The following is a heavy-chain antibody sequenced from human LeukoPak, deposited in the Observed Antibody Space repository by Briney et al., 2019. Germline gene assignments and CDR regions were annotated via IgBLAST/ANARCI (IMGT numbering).Heavy chain of an antibody. J-gene: IGHJ4*02. CDR3: AKDPERWLQLRLGFSD. CDR2: ISSSGGNT. V-gene: IGHV3-23*01. D-gene: IGHD5-24*01. Sequence: GGTLRLSCAASGFTFSSYGMSWVRQAPGKGLEWVSGISSSGGNTYYADSVKGRFTISRDKNTLYLQMNSLRAEDTAVYYCAKDPERWLQLRLGFSDWGQGTLVTVSS. CDR1: GFTFSSYG.